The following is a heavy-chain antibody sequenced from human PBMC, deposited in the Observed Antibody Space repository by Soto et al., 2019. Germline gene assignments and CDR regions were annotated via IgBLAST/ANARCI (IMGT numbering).Heavy chain of an antibody. J-gene: IGHJ5*02. V-gene: IGHV5-10-1*01. CDR2: INPSDSYT. CDR1: GNRFTSYW. CDR3: ARTSLYSGSPGGENWFDP. Sequence: PGESLTICCKGSGNRFTSYWIIWVVQMPGKGLEWMGSINPSDSYTDYSPSFQGHVTISTDKSISTAYLQWSSLKASDTAMYYCARTSLYSGSPGGENWFDPWGQGTLVTVSS. D-gene: IGHD1-26*01.